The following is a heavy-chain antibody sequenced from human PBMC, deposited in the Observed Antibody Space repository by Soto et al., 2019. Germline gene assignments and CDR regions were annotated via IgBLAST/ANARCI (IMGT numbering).Heavy chain of an antibody. Sequence: QVQLVQSGAEVKKPGSSVKVSCKASGGTFSDYAISWLRQAPGLGLEWMGGIIPIFGTPNYGQKFQGRVTITADESTNTAHMELSSLRFDDTALGGCARGAVSMTRGVSLNYWGQGTLVTVSS. CDR2: IIPIFGTP. CDR3: ARGAVSMTRGVSLNY. J-gene: IGHJ4*02. V-gene: IGHV1-69*01. CDR1: GGTFSDYA. D-gene: IGHD3-10*01.